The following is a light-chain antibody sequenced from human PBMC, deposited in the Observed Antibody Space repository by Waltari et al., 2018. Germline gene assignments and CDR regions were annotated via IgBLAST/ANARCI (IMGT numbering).Light chain of an antibody. CDR2: EYN. J-gene: IGLJ3*02. Sequence: SYELTQPHSVSVSPGQTATITCSGDALPKKYAYWYQQKSGQAPVLVIYEYNKRPSGIPERFSGSSSETMATLTISGAQVEDGSDYYCYTTDSSGMGVFGGGTRLTVL. CDR1: ALPKKY. V-gene: IGLV3-10*01. CDR3: YTTDSSGMGV.